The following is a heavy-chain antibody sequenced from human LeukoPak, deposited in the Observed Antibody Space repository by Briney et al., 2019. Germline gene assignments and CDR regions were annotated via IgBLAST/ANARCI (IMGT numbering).Heavy chain of an antibody. V-gene: IGHV3-23*01. Sequence: GRSLRLSCVASGFNFSDYAMNWVRQAPGKGLEWVSAISGNGGTTHYADSLKGRFADPRENSKNTLSLQMSHLRHEDTARYYCAKDRYSNYGNWFDPWGQGTQVTVFS. CDR2: ISGNGGTT. J-gene: IGHJ5*02. CDR1: GFNFSDYA. D-gene: IGHD4-11*01. CDR3: AKDRYSNYGNWFDP.